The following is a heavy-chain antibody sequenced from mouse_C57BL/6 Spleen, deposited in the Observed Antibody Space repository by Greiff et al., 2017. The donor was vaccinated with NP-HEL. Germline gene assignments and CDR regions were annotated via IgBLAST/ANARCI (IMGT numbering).Heavy chain of an antibody. CDR1: GFTFSDYY. J-gene: IGHJ4*01. V-gene: IGHV5-12*01. CDR2: ISNGGGST. Sequence: EVQLQESGGGLVQPGGSLKLSCAASGFTFSDYYMYWVRQTPEKRLEWVAYISNGGGSTYYPDTVKGRFTISRDNAKNTLYLQMSRLKSEDTAMYYCARHVVYYYAMDYWGQGTSVTVSS. CDR3: ARHVVYYYAMDY.